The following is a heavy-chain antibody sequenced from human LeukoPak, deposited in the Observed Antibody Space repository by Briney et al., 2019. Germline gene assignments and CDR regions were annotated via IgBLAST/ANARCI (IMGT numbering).Heavy chain of an antibody. V-gene: IGHV3-30-3*02. CDR1: GFTFSSYA. J-gene: IGHJ3*02. D-gene: IGHD2-15*01. CDR3: AKLPLIVVVVAAGGNAFDI. Sequence: PGRSLRLSCAASGFTFSSYAMHWVRQAPGKGLEWVAVISYDGSNKYYADSVKGRFTISRDNSKNTLYLQMNSLRAEDTAVYYCAKLPLIVVVVAAGGNAFDIWGQGTMVTVSS. CDR2: ISYDGSNK.